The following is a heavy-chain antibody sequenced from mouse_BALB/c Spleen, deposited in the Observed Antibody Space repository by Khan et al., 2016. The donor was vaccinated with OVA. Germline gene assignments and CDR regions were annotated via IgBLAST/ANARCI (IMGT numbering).Heavy chain of an antibody. CDR2: INPNNGDS. CDR1: GYSFTGYT. V-gene: IGHV1-18*01. CDR3: TRGGYGTFAY. D-gene: IGHD2-1*01. Sequence: EVQLVESGPELVKPGGSMKISCKASGYSFTGYTMNWVKQSHGKNLEWIGLINPNNGDSYYNQKFKGKATLTVDKSSSTAYIELLSLTSEDSAVYYCTRGGYGTFAYWGQGNLVTVSA. J-gene: IGHJ3*01.